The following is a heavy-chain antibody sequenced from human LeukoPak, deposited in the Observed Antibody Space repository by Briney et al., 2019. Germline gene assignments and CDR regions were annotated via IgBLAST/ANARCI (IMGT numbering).Heavy chain of an antibody. CDR3: ARGFTYGSGRYAFDI. CDR1: GGSISSSSYY. V-gene: IGHV4-39*07. D-gene: IGHD3-10*01. CDR2: IYYSGST. J-gene: IGHJ3*02. Sequence: SETLSLTCTVSGGSISSSSYYWGWIRQPPGKGLEWIGSIYYSGSTYYNPSLKSRVTISVDTSKNQFSLKLSSVTAADTAVYYCARGFTYGSGRYAFDIWGQGTMVTVSS.